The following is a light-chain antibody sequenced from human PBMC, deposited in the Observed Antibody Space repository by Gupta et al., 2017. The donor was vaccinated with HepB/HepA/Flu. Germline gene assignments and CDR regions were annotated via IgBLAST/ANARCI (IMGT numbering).Light chain of an antibody. J-gene: IGKJ2*01. CDR2: RAF. CDR1: QGISSS. CDR3: QQTYGTPHT. Sequence: DIQMTQSPSSLSASVGDRVTITCRASQGISSSLSWYQQKPGTPPKLLIYRAFSLQSGVPSRFSGSGSGTDFTLTITSLQPEDSATYFCQQTYGTPHTFGQGSQLEIK. V-gene: IGKV1-39*01.